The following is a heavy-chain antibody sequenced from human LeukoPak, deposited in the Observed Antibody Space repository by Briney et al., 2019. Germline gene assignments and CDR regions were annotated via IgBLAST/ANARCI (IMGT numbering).Heavy chain of an antibody. V-gene: IGHV3-11*01. CDR2: ITVSGSPM. Sequence: GGSLTLSCTASGFTFSKYYMSWVRQAPGKGLEWVSYITVSGSPMMYADSVKGRFAISRDNAKNSLYLQMNSLRVEDSAVYYCATSERSYSASGTFDNWGLGTLVTVSS. CDR3: ATSERSYSASGTFDN. CDR1: GFTFSKYY. D-gene: IGHD3-10*01. J-gene: IGHJ4*02.